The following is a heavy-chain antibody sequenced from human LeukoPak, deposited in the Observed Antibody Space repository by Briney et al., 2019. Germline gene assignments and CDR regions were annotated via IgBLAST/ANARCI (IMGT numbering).Heavy chain of an antibody. V-gene: IGHV4-31*03. CDR3: ARARLTFGGARGEFHNWFDP. CDR2: IYYSGST. D-gene: IGHD3-16*01. J-gene: IGHJ5*02. CDR1: GGSISSGGHS. Sequence: SQTLSLTCTVSGGSISSGGHSWSWIRQPPGKGLEWIGYIYYSGSTYYNPSLKSRVTISVDTSKNQFSLKLSSVTAADTAVYYCARARLTFGGARGEFHNWFDPWGQGTLVTVSS.